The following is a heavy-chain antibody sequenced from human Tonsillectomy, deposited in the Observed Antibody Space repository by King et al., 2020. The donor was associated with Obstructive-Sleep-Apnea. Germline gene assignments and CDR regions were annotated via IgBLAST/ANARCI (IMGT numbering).Heavy chain of an antibody. D-gene: IGHD3-22*01. V-gene: IGHV3-48*04. Sequence: VQLVESGGGLIQPGGSLRLSCAVSGFKFSTYSMNWVRQSPGKGPEWVSYISSTGGSVYYAYFVEGRFPISRDNVKKLLSLQLNGLRAEDRAVYYWSREPTLDSRGYYFDYWGQGTLVTVSS. CDR2: ISSTGGSV. J-gene: IGHJ4*02. CDR3: SREPTLDSRGYYFDY. CDR1: GFKFSTYS.